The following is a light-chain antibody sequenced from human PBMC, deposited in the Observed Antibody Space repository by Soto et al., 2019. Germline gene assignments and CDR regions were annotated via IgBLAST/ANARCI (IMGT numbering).Light chain of an antibody. J-gene: IGKJ4*01. CDR1: QGISSY. Sequence: DIQLTQSPSFLSASVGDRVTITCRASQGISSYLAWYQQKPGKAPKLLIYAASTLQSGVPSRFSGSGSGTEFTLTISSLQPEDFATYYWQQHNSYLPLTFGGGTKVEIK. V-gene: IGKV1-9*01. CDR3: QQHNSYLPLT. CDR2: AAS.